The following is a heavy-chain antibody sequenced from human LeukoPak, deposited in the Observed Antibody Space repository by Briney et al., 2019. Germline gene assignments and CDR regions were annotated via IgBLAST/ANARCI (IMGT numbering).Heavy chain of an antibody. CDR3: ARDSGDIVVVVAAAYFDY. J-gene: IGHJ4*02. V-gene: IGHV3-11*01. CDR2: ISSSGSTI. D-gene: IGHD2-15*01. Sequence: GGSLRLSCAASGFTFSDYYMSWIRQAPGKGLEWVSYISSSGSTIYYADSVKGRFTISRDNAKNSLYLQMNSLRAEDTAVYYCARDSGDIVVVVAAAYFDYWGQGTLVTVSS. CDR1: GFTFSDYY.